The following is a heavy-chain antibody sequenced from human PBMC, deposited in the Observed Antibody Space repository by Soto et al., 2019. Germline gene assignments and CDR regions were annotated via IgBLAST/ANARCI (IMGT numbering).Heavy chain of an antibody. CDR1: GGTFSSYA. CDR3: ARGPGGYCSGGSCYPKYYFDY. D-gene: IGHD2-15*01. Sequence: QVQLVQSGAEVKKPGSSVKVSCKASGGTFSSYAISWVRQAPGQGLEWMGGIIPIFGTANYAQKFQGRVTITADESTSTAHTELSSLRSEDTAVYYCARGPGGYCSGGSCYPKYYFDYWGQGTLVTVSS. V-gene: IGHV1-69*01. J-gene: IGHJ4*02. CDR2: IIPIFGTA.